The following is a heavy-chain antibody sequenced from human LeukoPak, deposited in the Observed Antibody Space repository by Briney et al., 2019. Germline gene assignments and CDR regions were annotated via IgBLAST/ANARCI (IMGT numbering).Heavy chain of an antibody. CDR3: ARDSGSRLLAFGI. J-gene: IGHJ3*02. CDR1: GFTVSSNY. D-gene: IGHD3-10*01. CDR2: IYSGGST. V-gene: IGHV3-53*01. Sequence: GRSLCLSCAASGFTVSSNYMSWVRQAPGKGLEWVSVIYSGGSTYYAVSVKGRFTISRDNSKNTLYLQMNSLRAEDTAVYYCARDSGSRLLAFGIWGQGQSDTVSS.